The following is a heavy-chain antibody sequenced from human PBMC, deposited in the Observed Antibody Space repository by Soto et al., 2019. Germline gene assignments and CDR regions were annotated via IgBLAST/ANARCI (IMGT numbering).Heavy chain of an antibody. D-gene: IGHD3-10*01. CDR2: INHSGST. V-gene: IGHV4-34*01. CDR3: ARAPGWFGELLYRPYYYYGMDV. CDR1: GGSFSGYY. Sequence: SETLSLTCAVYGGSFSGYYWSWIRQPPGKGLEWIGEINHSGSTNYNPSLKSRVTISVDTSKNQFSLKLSSVTAADTAVYYCARAPGWFGELLYRPYYYYGMDVWGQGTTVTVSS. J-gene: IGHJ6*02.